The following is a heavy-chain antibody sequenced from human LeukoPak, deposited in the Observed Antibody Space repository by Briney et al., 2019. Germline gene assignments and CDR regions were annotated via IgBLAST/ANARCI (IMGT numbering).Heavy chain of an antibody. CDR3: ARDNRHTPTFSRGFDI. V-gene: IGHV3-48*01. CDR2: ISPSSSTI. Sequence: GGSLRLSCAASGFTFSSYKMNSVRQAPGKGLEWVSYISPSSSTIYYAHSVRGRFTISRDNAKNSLYLQMNSLRGEDTAVYYCARDNRHTPTFSRGFDIWGQGTMVTVSS. CDR1: GFTFSSYK. J-gene: IGHJ3*02. D-gene: IGHD3-16*01.